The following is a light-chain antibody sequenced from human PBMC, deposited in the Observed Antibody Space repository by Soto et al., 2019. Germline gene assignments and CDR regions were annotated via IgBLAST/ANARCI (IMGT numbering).Light chain of an antibody. CDR3: QQYHIWLT. CDR2: DAS. J-gene: IGKJ4*01. CDR1: QSVKSN. Sequence: EVVLTQSPATLSVSPGERGTLSCRASQSVKSNLAWYQQKPGQAPRLLIYDASNRATGIPARFSGSGSGTEFTLTISSLQSEDFAMYYCQQYHIWLTFGGGPKVEIK. V-gene: IGKV3-15*01.